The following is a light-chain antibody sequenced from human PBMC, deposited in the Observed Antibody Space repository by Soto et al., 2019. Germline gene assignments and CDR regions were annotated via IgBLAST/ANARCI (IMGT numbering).Light chain of an antibody. CDR1: QSISSY. V-gene: IGKV1-39*01. Sequence: DIPMTQSPSSLSASVGDRVTITCRANQSISSYINWYQQKPGKAPKVLIFAASSLRSGVPSRFSGSGSGTDFTLTISSLQPEDFATYYCQQSFSTPITFGQGTRLEIK. CDR3: QQSFSTPIT. J-gene: IGKJ5*01. CDR2: AAS.